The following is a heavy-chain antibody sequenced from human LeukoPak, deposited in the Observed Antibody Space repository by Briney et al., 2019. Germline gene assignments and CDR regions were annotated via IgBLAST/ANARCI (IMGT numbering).Heavy chain of an antibody. CDR3: ARVLWSGWPIDP. D-gene: IGHD3-3*01. J-gene: IGHJ5*02. V-gene: IGHV4-59*01. CDR2: IYYSGST. CDR1: GGSISSYY. Sequence: SETLSLTCTVSGGSISSYYWSWIRQPPGKGLEWIGYIYYSGSTNYNPSLKSRVTISVDTSKNQFSLKLSPVTAADTAVYYCARVLWSGWPIDPWGQGTLVTVSS.